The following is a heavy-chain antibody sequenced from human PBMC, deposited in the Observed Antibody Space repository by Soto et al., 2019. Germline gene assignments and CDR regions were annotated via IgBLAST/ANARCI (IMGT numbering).Heavy chain of an antibody. V-gene: IGHV1-8*01. J-gene: IGHJ4*02. CDR3: ARGELLWFGELLR. Sequence: QVQLVQSGAEVKKPGASVKVSCKASGYTFTSYEINWVRQATGQGLEWMGWMNPNSGDTGYAQKCQGRFTMTRNPSISTAYMELSSLRSEDTAVYYCARGELLWFGELLRWGQGTLVTVSS. D-gene: IGHD3-10*01. CDR1: GYTFTSYE. CDR2: MNPNSGDT.